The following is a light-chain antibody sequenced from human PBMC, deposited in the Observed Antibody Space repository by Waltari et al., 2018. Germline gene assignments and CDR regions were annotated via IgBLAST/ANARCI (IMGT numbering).Light chain of an antibody. J-gene: IGKJ4*01. Sequence: DIQMTQSPSSLSASAGDRVTITCRASQSIATYLNWYQQKPGKAPILLIYSASSLQFGVPSRFSGSGSGTDFTLAISSLQPEDFATYFWQQSYSAPHTFGGGTQVDIK. CDR3: QQSYSAPHT. CDR1: QSIATY. CDR2: SAS. V-gene: IGKV1-39*01.